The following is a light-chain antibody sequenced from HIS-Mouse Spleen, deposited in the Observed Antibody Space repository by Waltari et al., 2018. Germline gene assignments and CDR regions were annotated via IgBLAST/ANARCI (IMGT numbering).Light chain of an antibody. J-gene: IGLJ2*01. V-gene: IGLV2-14*03. CDR3: SSYTSSSTPV. CDR1: SSYVGGCHL. Sequence: QSALTQPASVSGSPGQSITISCTRTSSYVGGCHLFSWYQQPPGKAPKLMIYVVSNRPSGVSNRFSGSKSGNTASLTISGLQAEDEADYYCSSYTSSSTPVFGGGTKLTVL. CDR2: VVS.